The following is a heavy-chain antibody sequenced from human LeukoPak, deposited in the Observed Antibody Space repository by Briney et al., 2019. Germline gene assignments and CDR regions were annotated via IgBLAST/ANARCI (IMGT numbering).Heavy chain of an antibody. CDR1: GFTFSGYA. Sequence: QSGGSLRLSCAASGFTFSGYAMHWVRQAPGKGLEWVAFIRYDGGNKYYADFVKGRFTISRDNSKNTLYLQMNSLRAEDTAVYYCAKSGYYQDGSGYQYFDYWGQGTLVTVSS. D-gene: IGHD3-22*01. CDR3: AKSGYYQDGSGYQYFDY. V-gene: IGHV3-30*02. CDR2: IRYDGGNK. J-gene: IGHJ4*02.